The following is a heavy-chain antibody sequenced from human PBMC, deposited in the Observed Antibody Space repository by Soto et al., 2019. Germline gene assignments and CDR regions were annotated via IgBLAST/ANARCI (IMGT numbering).Heavy chain of an antibody. D-gene: IGHD3-9*01. CDR2: ISYDGREI. CDR1: GLTFNIFA. Sequence: PGGSLRLSCVASGLTFNIFAFHWVRQAPGKGLEWLSVISYDGREIHYSESVKGRLTISRDSSTNTVYLEMNSLRYEDTAVYYCASDPLAVTGSFVDYWGQGTLVTVSS. V-gene: IGHV3-30-3*01. CDR3: ASDPLAVTGSFVDY. J-gene: IGHJ4*02.